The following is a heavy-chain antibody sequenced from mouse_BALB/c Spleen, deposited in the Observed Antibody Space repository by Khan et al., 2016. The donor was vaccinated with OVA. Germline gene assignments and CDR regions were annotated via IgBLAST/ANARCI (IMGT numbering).Heavy chain of an antibody. D-gene: IGHD2-10*01. V-gene: IGHV2-6-1*01. CDR3: ARQPYYHYYIMDY. CDR2: ICSDGST. J-gene: IGHJ4*01. Sequence: QVQLQQSGPGLVAPSQSLSITCTISGFSLTNYGIHWVRQPPGKGLEWLVVICSDGSTTYNSDLKSRLSICKDNSKSQVFLKMNSLQTDDTAMYYCARQPYYHYYIMDYWGQGTSVTVSS. CDR1: GFSLTNYG.